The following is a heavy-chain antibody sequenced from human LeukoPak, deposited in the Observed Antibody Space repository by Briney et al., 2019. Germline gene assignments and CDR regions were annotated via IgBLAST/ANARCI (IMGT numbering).Heavy chain of an antibody. CDR2: IYHSGST. CDR3: ARAPYYYGMDV. J-gene: IGHJ6*04. V-gene: IGHV4-30-2*01. CDR1: GGSLSSGGYC. Sequence: PSQTLSLTCAVSGGSLSSGGYCWGWLRQPPGTGLEWVGYIYHSGSTYYNPSLKSRVTISVDRSKNQFSLKLSSVTAADTAVYYCARAPYYYGMDVWGKGTTVTVSS.